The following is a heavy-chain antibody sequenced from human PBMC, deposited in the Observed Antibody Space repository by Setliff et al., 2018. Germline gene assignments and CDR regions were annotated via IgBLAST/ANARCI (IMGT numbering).Heavy chain of an antibody. V-gene: IGHV1-2*02. CDR3: AGVDVLTASPF. J-gene: IGHJ4*02. CDR1: ANTFIAYY. D-gene: IGHD3-9*01. CDR2: INPNSAGT. Sequence: ASVKVSCKASANTFIAYYIHWVRQAPGQGLEWMGWINPNSAGTNYAQKFQGRVTMAWDASITAAYLDLSRLTSDDTASYYCAGVDVLTASPFWGLGTRVTVSS.